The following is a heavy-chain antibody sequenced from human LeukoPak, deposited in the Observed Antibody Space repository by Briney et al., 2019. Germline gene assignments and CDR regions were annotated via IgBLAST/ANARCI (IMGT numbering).Heavy chain of an antibody. CDR3: ARESAGGWYWGYYYGMDV. CDR2: ISYDGSNK. V-gene: IGHV3-30-3*01. Sequence: GGSLRLSCAASGFTFSSYAMHWVRQAPGKGLEWVAVISYDGSNKYYADSVKGRFTISRDNSKNTLYLQMNSLRAEDTAVYYCARESAGGWYWGYYYGMDVWGQGTTVTVSS. CDR1: GFTFSSYA. J-gene: IGHJ6*02. D-gene: IGHD6-19*01.